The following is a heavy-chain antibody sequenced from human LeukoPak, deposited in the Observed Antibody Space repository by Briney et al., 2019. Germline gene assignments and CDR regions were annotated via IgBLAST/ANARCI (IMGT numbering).Heavy chain of an antibody. D-gene: IGHD4-11*01. CDR3: AREVYSNYFDY. V-gene: IGHV4-39*07. J-gene: IGHJ4*02. Sequence: PSETLSLTCTVSGGSISSTIYYWGWIRQPPGKGLEWIGNVYYIGITYYNPSLKSRVTISVDTSKNQFSLKLSSVTAADTAVYYCAREVYSNYFDYWGQGTLVTVSS. CDR2: VYYIGIT. CDR1: GGSISSTIYY.